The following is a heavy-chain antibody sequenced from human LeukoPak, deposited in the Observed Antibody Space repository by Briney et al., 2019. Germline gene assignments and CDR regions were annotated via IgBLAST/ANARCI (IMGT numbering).Heavy chain of an antibody. J-gene: IGHJ3*02. CDR3: ARDANYHDSDAYYDALDI. CDR2: ISDSGNT. CDR1: GGSISSRSYY. V-gene: IGHV4-39*07. D-gene: IGHD3-16*01. Sequence: SETLSLNCTVSGGSISSRSYYWGWIRQPPGRGLEWIGKISDSGNTYYSPSLRSRVTISIDMSKNQFSLKLSSVTAADTAVYYCARDANYHDSDAYYDALDIWGQGTLVTVSS.